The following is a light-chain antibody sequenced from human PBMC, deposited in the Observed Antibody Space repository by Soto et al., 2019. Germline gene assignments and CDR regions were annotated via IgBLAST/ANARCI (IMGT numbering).Light chain of an antibody. Sequence: QSVLTQPPSVSAAPGQKVTISCSGSSSNIGNNYVSWYQQLPGTAPKLLIYVNNKRPSGIPDRFSGSKSGTSATLGITGLQTGDEADYYCGTWDSSLSAGDVVFGGGTKLTVL. CDR2: VNN. J-gene: IGLJ2*01. CDR1: SSNIGNNY. V-gene: IGLV1-51*01. CDR3: GTWDSSLSAGDVV.